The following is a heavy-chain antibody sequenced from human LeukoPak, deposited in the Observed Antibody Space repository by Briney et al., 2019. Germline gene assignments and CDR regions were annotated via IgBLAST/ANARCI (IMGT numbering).Heavy chain of an antibody. V-gene: IGHV3-13*04. CDR3: AKDRGAMIDP. J-gene: IGHJ5*02. D-gene: IGHD3-10*01. Sequence: GGSLRLSCAASGFTFSTYDLHWVRQPTGKGLEWVSAIDTAGNTYYPGSVKGRFTISRENAKNSLYLQMNNVRAGDTAVYYCAKDRGAMIDPWGQGTLVTVSS. CDR1: GFTFSTYD. CDR2: IDTAGNT.